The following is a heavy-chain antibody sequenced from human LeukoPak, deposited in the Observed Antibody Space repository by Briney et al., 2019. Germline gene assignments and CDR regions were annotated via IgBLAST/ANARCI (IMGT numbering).Heavy chain of an antibody. Sequence: GRSLRLSCAASGFTFDDYAMHWVRQAPGKGLEWVSGISWNSGSIGYADPVKGRFTISRDNAKNSLYLQMNSLRTEDTALYYCASLYSGSYSSDHWGQGTLVTVSS. J-gene: IGHJ4*02. CDR2: ISWNSGSI. CDR3: ASLYSGSYSSDH. CDR1: GFTFDDYA. D-gene: IGHD1-26*01. V-gene: IGHV3-9*01.